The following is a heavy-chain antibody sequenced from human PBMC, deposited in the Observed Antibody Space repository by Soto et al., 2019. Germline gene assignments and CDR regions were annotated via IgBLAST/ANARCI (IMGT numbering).Heavy chain of an antibody. V-gene: IGHV3-15*07. CDR1: GFTFSNAW. CDR2: VKSKTDGGTT. Sequence: GGSLRLSCAASGFTFSNAWINWVRQAPGKGLEWVGRVKSKTDGGTTDFAAPVKGRFAISRDDSKNMVYLEMNSLKTEDTGIYYFTPDSYFPRIMFVFDYGGKGTLFTVSS. D-gene: IGHD3-10*02. CDR3: TPDSYFPRIMFVFDY. J-gene: IGHJ4*02.